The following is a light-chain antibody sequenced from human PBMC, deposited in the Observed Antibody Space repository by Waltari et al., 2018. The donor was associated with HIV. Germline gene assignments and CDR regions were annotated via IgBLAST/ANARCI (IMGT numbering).Light chain of an antibody. CDR3: HSYDSGLGAL. V-gene: IGLV1-40*01. CDR2: GNN. Sequence: QSVLTQPPSVSGAQGQKVTISCTGSTSNIGADYDVHWYQQLPGKAPKVFIYGNNKRPSVIRDRFSGYKSGTAASLAITGLQSDDEADYYCHSYDSGLGALFGGGTKVTVL. CDR1: TSNIGADYD. J-gene: IGLJ3*02.